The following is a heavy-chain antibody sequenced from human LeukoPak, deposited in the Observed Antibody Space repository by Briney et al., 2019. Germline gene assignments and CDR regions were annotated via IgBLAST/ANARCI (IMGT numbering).Heavy chain of an antibody. J-gene: IGHJ5*02. CDR2: IYYSGGT. CDR3: ARENYYDNWFDP. D-gene: IGHD3-10*01. V-gene: IGHV4-59*11. Sequence: PSETLSLTCTVSVGSISSHYWSWIRQPPGKGLEWIGYIYYSGGTNYNPSLKSRVTISVDTSKHQFSLKLSSVTAADTAVYYCARENYYDNWFDPWGQGTLVTVSS. CDR1: VGSISSHY.